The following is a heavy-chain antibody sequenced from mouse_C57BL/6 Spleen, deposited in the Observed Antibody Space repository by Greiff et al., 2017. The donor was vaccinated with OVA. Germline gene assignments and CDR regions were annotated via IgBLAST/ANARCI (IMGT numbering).Heavy chain of an antibody. V-gene: IGHV1-9*01. Sequence: QVQLQQSVAELMKPGASVKLSCKATGYTFTGYWIEWVKQRPGHGLEWIGEILPGSGSTNYTEKFKGKATFTADTYSNTAYMQLSRLTTDDSAIYYCERPGDSNEGYFDVWGTGTTVTVST. CDR1: GYTFTGYW. CDR2: ILPGSGST. J-gene: IGHJ1*03. CDR3: ERPGDSNEGYFDV. D-gene: IGHD2-5*01.